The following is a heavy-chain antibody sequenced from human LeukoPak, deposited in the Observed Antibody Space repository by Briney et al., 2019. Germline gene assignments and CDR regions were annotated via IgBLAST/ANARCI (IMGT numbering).Heavy chain of an antibody. D-gene: IGHD3-16*01. V-gene: IGHV3-74*01. J-gene: IGHJ5*02. CDR2: INSDGSST. Sequence: PGGSLRLSCAASGFTFSSYWMHWVRQAPGKGLVWVSRINSDGSSTSYADSVKGRFTISRDNSKNTLYLQMNSLRAEDTAVYYCAKDMFGGSGYHWGQGTLVTVSS. CDR1: GFTFSSYW. CDR3: AKDMFGGSGYH.